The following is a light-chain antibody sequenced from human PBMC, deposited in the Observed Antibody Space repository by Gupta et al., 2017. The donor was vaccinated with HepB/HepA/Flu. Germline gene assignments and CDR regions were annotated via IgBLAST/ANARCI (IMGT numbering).Light chain of an antibody. Sequence: EIVLTQSPGTLSLSPGERATLSCRASQSDSNTYVAWYQQKPGQAPRLLIYGSSSRATGIPDRFSGSGSGTDFTLTISRREPEDFAVYYCHQYNTSPMCSFGQGTKLEI. CDR2: GSS. CDR1: QSDSNTY. J-gene: IGKJ2*04. CDR3: HQYNTSPMCS. V-gene: IGKV3-20*01.